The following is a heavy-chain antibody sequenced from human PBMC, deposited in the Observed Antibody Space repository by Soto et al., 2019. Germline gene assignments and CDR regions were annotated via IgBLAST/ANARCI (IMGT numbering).Heavy chain of an antibody. J-gene: IGHJ4*02. CDR3: ARALTTLHFDY. D-gene: IGHD3-9*01. Sequence: QVQLQESGPGLVKPSQTLSLTCTVSGGSISSGDYYWGWIRQPPGKGLEWIGYIYYSGSTYYNPSLTSRVTISVDTSKNQFSLKLSSVTAADTAVYYCARALTTLHFDYWGQGTLVTVSS. CDR1: GGSISSGDYY. CDR2: IYYSGST. V-gene: IGHV4-30-4*01.